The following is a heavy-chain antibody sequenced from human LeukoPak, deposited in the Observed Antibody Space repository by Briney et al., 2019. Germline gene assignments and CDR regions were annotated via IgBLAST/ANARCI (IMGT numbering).Heavy chain of an antibody. CDR3: ARLEAKVQLNYYYYGMDV. CDR1: GYTFTSYY. Sequence: GASVKVSCKASGYTFTSYYMHWVRQAPGQGREWMGIINPSGCSTSYAQKFQGRVTITRDTSTSTVYMELSSLRSEDTAVYYCARLEAKVQLNYYYYGMDVWGQGTTVTVSS. CDR2: INPSGCST. J-gene: IGHJ6*02. V-gene: IGHV1-46*01. D-gene: IGHD2-2*01.